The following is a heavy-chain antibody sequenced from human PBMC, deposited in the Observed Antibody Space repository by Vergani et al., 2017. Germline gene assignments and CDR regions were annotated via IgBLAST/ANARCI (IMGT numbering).Heavy chain of an antibody. D-gene: IGHD6-13*01. CDR3: ARDSGIAAAEYYFDY. J-gene: IGHJ4*02. V-gene: IGHV3-20*04. CDR1: GFTFDDYG. CDR2: INWNGGST. Sequence: EVQLVASGGGVVRPGGSLILSCAASGFTFDDYGMSWVRQAPGKGLEWVSGINWNGGSTVYADSVKGRFTISRDNAKNSLYLQMNSLRAEDTALYYCARDSGIAAAEYYFDYWGQGTLVTVSS.